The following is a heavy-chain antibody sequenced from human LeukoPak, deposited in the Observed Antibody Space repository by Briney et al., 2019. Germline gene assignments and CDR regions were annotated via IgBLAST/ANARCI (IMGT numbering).Heavy chain of an antibody. D-gene: IGHD6-6*01. Sequence: ASVTVSCTASGGTFSIYAISWVRQAPGQGVEWVGGIIPIFGTANYAQKFQGRVTITTDESTSTAYMELSSLRSEDTAVYYCARAARGGGPFDYWGQGTLVTVSS. CDR1: GGTFSIYA. CDR3: ARAARGGGPFDY. J-gene: IGHJ4*02. V-gene: IGHV1-69*05. CDR2: IIPIFGTA.